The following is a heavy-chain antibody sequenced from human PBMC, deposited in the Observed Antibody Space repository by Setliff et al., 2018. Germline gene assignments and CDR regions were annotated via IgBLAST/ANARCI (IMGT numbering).Heavy chain of an antibody. CDR2: IYHSGSS. CDR1: GGSISSRSYY. CDR3: ARQRVVVGAPSWFDP. J-gene: IGHJ5*02. V-gene: IGHV4-39*01. D-gene: IGHD2-15*01. Sequence: KTSETLSLTCTVSGGSISSRSYYWGWIRQPPGKGLEWIGSIYHSGSSYYNPSLRSRVTISVDTSKNQFSLTLTSVTAADTAIYYCARQRVVVGAPSWFDPWGQGTLVTVSS.